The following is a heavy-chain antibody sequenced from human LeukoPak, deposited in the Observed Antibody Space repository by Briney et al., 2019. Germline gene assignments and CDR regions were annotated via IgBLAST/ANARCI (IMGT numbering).Heavy chain of an antibody. J-gene: IGHJ4*02. CDR3: ARGYSYGFDY. Sequence: GGSLRLSCAASGFSFTTYGMSWVRQAPGKGLEWVANIKRDGSEKYYADSVKGRFTISRDNSKNTLYLQMNSLRAEDTAVCYCARGYSYGFDYWGQGTLVTVSS. V-gene: IGHV3-7*01. D-gene: IGHD5-18*01. CDR2: IKRDGSEK. CDR1: GFSFTTYG.